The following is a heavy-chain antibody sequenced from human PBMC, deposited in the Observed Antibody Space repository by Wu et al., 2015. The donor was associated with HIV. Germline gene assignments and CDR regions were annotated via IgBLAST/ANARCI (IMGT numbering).Heavy chain of an antibody. D-gene: IGHD2-2*02. CDR3: ARGGRRHTSCYTMMLFDI. J-gene: IGHJ3*02. CDR1: GGTFSSYA. CDR2: IIPIFGTA. V-gene: IGHV1-69*12. Sequence: QVQLVQSGAEVKKPGSSVKVSCKASGGTFSSYAISWVRQAPGQGLEWMGGIIPIFGTANYAQKFQGRVTITADESTSTAYIELSSLRSEDTAVYYCARGGRRHTSCYTMMLFDIVGPRGQVVTVS.